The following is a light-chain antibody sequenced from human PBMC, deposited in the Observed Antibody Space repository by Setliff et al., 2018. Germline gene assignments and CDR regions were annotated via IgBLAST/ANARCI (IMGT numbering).Light chain of an antibody. J-gene: IGLJ3*02. Sequence: QSALTQPASVSGSPGQSITISCTGTSSDVGAYNYVSWYQQHPGKAPKLIIYDVSNRPSGVSNRFSASKSGNTASLTISGLQAEDEADYYCCSFAGAGWVFGGGTKVTV. CDR3: CSFAGAGWV. CDR1: SSDVGAYNY. CDR2: DVS. V-gene: IGLV2-14*03.